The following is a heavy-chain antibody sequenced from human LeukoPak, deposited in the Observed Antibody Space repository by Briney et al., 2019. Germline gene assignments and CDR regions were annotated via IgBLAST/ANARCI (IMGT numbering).Heavy chain of an antibody. CDR2: IYSGGTT. Sequence: GGSLRLSCAASGFDVSSSYVNWVRQAPGKGLERVAVIYSGGTTYYSDSVKGRFTISRDNSKNTVSLQINSLRVEDTAMYYCARLEVARGVMLGLDVWGQGTTVTVSS. D-gene: IGHD3-10*01. CDR1: GFDVSSSY. J-gene: IGHJ6*02. CDR3: ARLEVARGVMLGLDV. V-gene: IGHV3-66*04.